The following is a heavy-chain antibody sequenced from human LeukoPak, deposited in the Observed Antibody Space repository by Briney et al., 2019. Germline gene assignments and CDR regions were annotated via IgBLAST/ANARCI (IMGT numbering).Heavy chain of an antibody. D-gene: IGHD5-24*01. Sequence: SETLSLTCAVYGGSFSGYYWSWVRQPPGKGLEWIGEINHSGSTNYNPSLKSRVTISVDTSKNQFSLKLSSVTAADTAVYYCARNRDGYNYSDYWGQGTLVTVSS. V-gene: IGHV4-34*01. CDR1: GGSFSGYY. CDR3: ARNRDGYNYSDY. J-gene: IGHJ4*02. CDR2: INHSGST.